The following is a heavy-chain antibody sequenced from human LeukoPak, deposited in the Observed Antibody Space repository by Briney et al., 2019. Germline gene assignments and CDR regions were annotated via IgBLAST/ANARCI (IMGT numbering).Heavy chain of an antibody. CDR2: ISSGSSYI. Sequence: GGSLRLSCAASGFTFSSYSMNWVRQAPGKGLEWVSSISSGSSYIYYADSVKGRFTISRDNAKNSLYLQMSSLGAEDTAVYYCARAGHYYDSSGYWTYGMDVWGQGTTVTVSS. V-gene: IGHV3-21*01. CDR3: ARAGHYYDSSGYWTYGMDV. CDR1: GFTFSSYS. J-gene: IGHJ6*02. D-gene: IGHD3-22*01.